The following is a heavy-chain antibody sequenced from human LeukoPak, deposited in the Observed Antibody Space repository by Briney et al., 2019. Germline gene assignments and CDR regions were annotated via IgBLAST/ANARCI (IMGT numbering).Heavy chain of an antibody. V-gene: IGHV4-39*07. CDR3: ARDGALNYYDSSGALGY. CDR2: IYYSGST. Sequence: PSETLSLTCTVSGGSISSSSYYWGWIRQPPGKGLEWIGSIYYSGSTYYNPSLKSRVTISVDTSKNQFSLKLSSVTAADTAVYYCARDGALNYYDSSGALGYWGQGTLVTVSS. J-gene: IGHJ4*02. CDR1: GGSISSSSYY. D-gene: IGHD3-22*01.